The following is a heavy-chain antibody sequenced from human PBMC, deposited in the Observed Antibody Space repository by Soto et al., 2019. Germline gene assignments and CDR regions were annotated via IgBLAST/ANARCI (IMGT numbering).Heavy chain of an antibody. V-gene: IGHV3-21*01. Sequence: KTWGCLRLSCAASGFTFSSHSMNWVRQAPGKGLGWVSSISISSSYIYYADSVKGRFTISRDNAKNSLYLQMNRLRAEDTAVYYCARDEAYYYDSSGFGEYWFERLGDGSRLNVS. D-gene: IGHD3-22*01. CDR1: GFTFSSHS. J-gene: IGHJ5*02. CDR3: ARDEAYYYDSSGFGEYWFER. CDR2: ISISSSYI.